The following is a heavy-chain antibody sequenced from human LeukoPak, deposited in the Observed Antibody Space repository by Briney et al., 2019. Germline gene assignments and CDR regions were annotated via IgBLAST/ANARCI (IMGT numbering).Heavy chain of an antibody. J-gene: IGHJ6*03. D-gene: IGHD5-18*01. CDR3: ASVGYSYGAYYYYYYMDV. CDR2: ISAYNGNT. Sequence: GASVKVSCKASGYTFTSYGISWVRQAPGQGLEWMGWISAYNGNTNYAQKLQGRVTMTTDTSTSTAYMELRSLRSDDTAVYYCASVGYSYGAYYYYYYMDVWGKGTTVTVSS. V-gene: IGHV1-18*01. CDR1: GYTFTSYG.